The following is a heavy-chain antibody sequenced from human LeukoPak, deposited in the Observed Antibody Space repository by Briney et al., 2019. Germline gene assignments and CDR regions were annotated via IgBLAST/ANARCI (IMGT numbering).Heavy chain of an antibody. J-gene: IGHJ6*03. CDR1: GFTFSSYA. CDR3: AGLQHGLDNYYYYMDV. V-gene: IGHV3-23*01. D-gene: IGHD3/OR15-3a*01. CDR2: ISGSGGST. Sequence: PGGSLRLSCAASGFTFSSYAMSWVRQAPGKGLEWVSAISGSGGSTYYADSVKGRFTISRDNSKNTLYLQMNSLRAEDTAVYYCAGLQHGLDNYYYYMDVWGKGTTVTVSS.